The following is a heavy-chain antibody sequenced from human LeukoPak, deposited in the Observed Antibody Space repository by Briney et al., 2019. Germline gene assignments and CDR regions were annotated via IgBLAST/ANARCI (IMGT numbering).Heavy chain of an antibody. Sequence: SVKVSCKASGGTFSSYAISWVRQAPGQGLEWMGRIIPILGIANYAQKFQGRVTITADKSTSTAYMELSSLRSEDTAVYYCARAMVTTGYYFDYWGQGTLVAVSS. CDR1: GGTFSSYA. V-gene: IGHV1-69*04. CDR3: ARAMVTTGYYFDY. D-gene: IGHD4-17*01. CDR2: IIPILGIA. J-gene: IGHJ4*02.